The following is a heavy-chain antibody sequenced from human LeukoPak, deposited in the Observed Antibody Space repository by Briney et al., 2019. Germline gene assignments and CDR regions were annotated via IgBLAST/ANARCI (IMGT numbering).Heavy chain of an antibody. CDR2: ISSSSSYI. CDR3: ARATSSYFYYMDV. Sequence: KSGGSLRLSCAASRFTFSSYSMNWVRQAPGKGLEWVSSISSSSSYIYYADSVKGRFTISRDNAKNSLYLQMNSLRAEDTAVYYCARATSSYFYYMDVWGKGTTVTISS. V-gene: IGHV3-21*04. CDR1: RFTFSSYS. J-gene: IGHJ6*03. D-gene: IGHD5-12*01.